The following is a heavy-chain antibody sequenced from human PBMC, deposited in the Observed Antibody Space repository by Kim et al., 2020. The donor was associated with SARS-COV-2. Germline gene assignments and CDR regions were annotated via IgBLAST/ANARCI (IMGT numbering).Heavy chain of an antibody. J-gene: IGHJ3*02. CDR1: GGSISSYY. CDR3: AGDIVVVPAAPMFDISGWYAYAAFDI. Sequence: SETLSLICTVSGGSISSYYWSWIRQPAGKGLEWIGRIYTSGSTNYNPSLKSRVTMSVDTSKNQFSLKLSSVTAADTAVYYCAGDIVVVPAAPMFDISGWYAYAAFDIWGQGTMVTVAS. CDR2: IYTSGST. V-gene: IGHV4-4*07. D-gene: IGHD2-2*01.